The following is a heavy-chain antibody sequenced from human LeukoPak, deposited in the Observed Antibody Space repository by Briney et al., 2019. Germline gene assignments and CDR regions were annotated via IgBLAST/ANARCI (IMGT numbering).Heavy chain of an antibody. J-gene: IGHJ4*02. V-gene: IGHV3-21*01. CDR1: GFTFSSHC. Sequence: PAGSLRLSCAASGFTFSSHCMTWVRQPPGTGLEWVSSISSRSGYIYHADAGQSRFTISRDDAKNSLYLQMNGLRVEDTAVYYCAREAFPMATSLFAAFDSWGQGVLVTVSS. D-gene: IGHD3-3*02. CDR3: AREAFPMATSLFAAFDS. CDR2: ISSRSGYI.